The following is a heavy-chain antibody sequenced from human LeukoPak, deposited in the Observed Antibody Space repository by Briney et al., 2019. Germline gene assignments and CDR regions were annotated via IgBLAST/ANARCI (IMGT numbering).Heavy chain of an antibody. CDR3: AREQTGGSSYDFWSGYLNTGVSFDY. CDR1: GYTFTSYG. D-gene: IGHD3-3*01. V-gene: IGHV1-18*01. CDR2: ISAYNGNT. J-gene: IGHJ4*02. Sequence: ASVKVSCKASGYTFTSYGISWVRQAPGQGLEWMGWISAYNGNTNYAQKLQGRVTMTTDTSTSTAYMELRSLRSDDTAVYYCAREQTGGSSYDFWSGYLNTGVSFDYWGQGTLVTVSS.